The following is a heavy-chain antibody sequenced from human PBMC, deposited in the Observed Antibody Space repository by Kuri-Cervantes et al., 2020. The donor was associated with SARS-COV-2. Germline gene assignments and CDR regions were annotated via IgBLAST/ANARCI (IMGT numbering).Heavy chain of an antibody. CDR3: ARDCAAGIFDY. D-gene: IGHD1-1*01. J-gene: IGHJ4*02. CDR2: ISYDGSNK. V-gene: IGHV3-30-3*01. CDR1: GFTFSSYA. Sequence: GGSLRLSCAASGFTFSSYAMHWVRQAPGKGLEWMAVISYDGSNKYYADSVKGRFTISRDNSKNTLYLQMNSLRAEDTAVYYCARDCAAGIFDYWGQGTLVTVSS.